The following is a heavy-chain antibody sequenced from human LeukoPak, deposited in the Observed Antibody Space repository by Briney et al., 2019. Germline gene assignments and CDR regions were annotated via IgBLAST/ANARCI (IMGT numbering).Heavy chain of an antibody. D-gene: IGHD3-3*01. CDR1: GFTFSSYS. CDR2: ISSSSSYI. J-gene: IGHJ4*02. CDR3: ARANYDFWSGYYWNPFDY. Sequence: GGSLRLSCAASGFTFSSYSMNWVRQAPGKGLEWVSSISSSSSYIYYADSVKGRFTISRDNAKNSLYLQMNSLRAEGTAVYYCARANYDFWSGYYWNPFDYWGQGTLVTVSS. V-gene: IGHV3-21*01.